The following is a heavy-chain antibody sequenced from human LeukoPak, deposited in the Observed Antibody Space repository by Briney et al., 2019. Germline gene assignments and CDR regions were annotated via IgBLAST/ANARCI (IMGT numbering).Heavy chain of an antibody. CDR1: KFTFSSYA. Sequence: PGGSLRLSCAVSKFTFSSYAMNWVRQASGKGLEWVSGISGSGGSTYYADSAKGRFTISRDNSKNTLYLQMNSLRAEDTAVYYCAKDRYDFWSTYSSNPFDYWGQGTLVTVSS. V-gene: IGHV3-23*01. CDR2: ISGSGGST. CDR3: AKDRYDFWSTYSSNPFDY. J-gene: IGHJ4*02. D-gene: IGHD3-3*01.